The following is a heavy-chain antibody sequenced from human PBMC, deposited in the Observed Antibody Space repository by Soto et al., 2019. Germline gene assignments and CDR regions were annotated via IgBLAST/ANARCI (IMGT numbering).Heavy chain of an antibody. CDR2: IKSKPDGETT. Sequence: GGSLRLSCEVSGFSFKSAWMNWVRQVPGRGLEWVARIKSKPDGETTDYAAPVKGRFTISRDDSKNTLYLEMNSLKTEDTAIYYCTTLTMIIVHLDYWGQGTTVTVSS. V-gene: IGHV3-15*07. CDR3: TTLTMIIVHLDY. J-gene: IGHJ4*03. CDR1: GFSFKSAW. D-gene: IGHD3-22*01.